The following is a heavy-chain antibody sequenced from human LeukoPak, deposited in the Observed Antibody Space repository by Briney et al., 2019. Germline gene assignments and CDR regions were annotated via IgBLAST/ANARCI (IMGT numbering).Heavy chain of an antibody. CDR1: GFTFSSYA. Sequence: GGSLRLSCAASGFTFSSYAVSWVRQAPGKGLEWVSHISGSDNATYYADSVKGRFTISRDNAKNSLCLQMNRLRVEDTAVYYCARARYTYGNNWFDPWGQGTLVTVSS. CDR3: ARARYTYGNNWFDP. V-gene: IGHV3-11*01. D-gene: IGHD5-18*01. CDR2: ISGSDNAT. J-gene: IGHJ5*02.